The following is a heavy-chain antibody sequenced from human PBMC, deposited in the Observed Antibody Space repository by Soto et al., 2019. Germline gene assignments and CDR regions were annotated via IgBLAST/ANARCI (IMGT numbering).Heavy chain of an antibody. V-gene: IGHV1-46*01. CDR3: ARDFYMIVVVIPLRGITRGAFDI. Sequence: GASVKVSCKASGYTFTSYYMHWVRQAPGQGLEWMGIINPSGGSTSYAQKFQGRVTMTRDTSTSTVYMELSSLRSEDTAVYYCARDFYMIVVVIPLRGITRGAFDIWG. J-gene: IGHJ3*02. D-gene: IGHD3-22*01. CDR2: INPSGGST. CDR1: GYTFTSYY.